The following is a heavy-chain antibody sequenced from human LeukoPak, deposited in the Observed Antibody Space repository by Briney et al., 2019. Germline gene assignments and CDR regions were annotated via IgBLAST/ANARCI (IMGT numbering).Heavy chain of an antibody. D-gene: IGHD4-17*01. V-gene: IGHV4-39*07. CDR2: IDYSGST. CDR3: ARLAVRYYYMDV. J-gene: IGHJ6*03. CDR1: GGSISDSSYY. Sequence: SETLSLTCTVSGGSISDSSYYWGWIRQPPGRGLEWIGSIDYSGSTNYNPSLKSRVTISVDTSKNQFSLKLSSVTAADTAVYYCARLAVRYYYMDVWGKGTTVTISS.